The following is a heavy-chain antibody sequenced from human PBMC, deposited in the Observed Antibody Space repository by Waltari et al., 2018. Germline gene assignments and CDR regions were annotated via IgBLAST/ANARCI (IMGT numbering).Heavy chain of an antibody. CDR1: GGTFSSYA. CDR3: ARGSVDIVATHYYYMDV. J-gene: IGHJ6*03. Sequence: QVQLVQSGAEMKKPGSSVKVSCKASGGTFSSYAISWVRQAPGQGLEWMGGIIPIFGTANYAQKFQGRVTITTDESTSTAYMELSSLRSEDTAVYYCARGSVDIVATHYYYMDVWGKGTTVTVSS. D-gene: IGHD5-12*01. V-gene: IGHV1-69*05. CDR2: IIPIFGTA.